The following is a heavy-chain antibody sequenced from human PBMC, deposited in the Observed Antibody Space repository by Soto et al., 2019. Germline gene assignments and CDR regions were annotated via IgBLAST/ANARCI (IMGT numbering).Heavy chain of an antibody. CDR3: ARGDPYYGMDV. CDR1: GFTSSSYV. V-gene: IGHV3-30*03. Sequence: QVQLVESGGGVVQPGRSLRLSCEASGFTSSSYVMHWVRQAPGKGQEWVPVISYDGSNKHYADSVKGRFTISRDNSKNTLYLEMNSLRGEDTAVYSCARGDPYYGMDVWGQGTTVTVSS. J-gene: IGHJ6*02. CDR2: ISYDGSNK.